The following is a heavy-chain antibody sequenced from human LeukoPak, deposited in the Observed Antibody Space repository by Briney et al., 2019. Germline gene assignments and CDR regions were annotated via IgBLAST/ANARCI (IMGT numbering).Heavy chain of an antibody. Sequence: PGGSLRLSCAASGFTFSNAWMSWVRQAPGKGLEWVGRIKSKTDGGTTDYAAPVKGRFTISRDDSKNTLYLQMNSLKTEDTAVYYCTTGITGTRYYYHYMDVWGKGTTVTVSS. CDR2: IKSKTDGGTT. J-gene: IGHJ6*03. CDR1: GFTFSNAW. CDR3: TTGITGTRYYYHYMDV. V-gene: IGHV3-15*01. D-gene: IGHD1-20*01.